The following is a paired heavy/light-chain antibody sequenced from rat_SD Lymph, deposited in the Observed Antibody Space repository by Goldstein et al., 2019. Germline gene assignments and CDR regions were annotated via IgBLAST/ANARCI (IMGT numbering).Light chain of an antibody. J-gene: IGKJ2-3*01. V-gene: IGKV1S26*01. CDR3: FQATHDPYT. Sequence: DVVLTQTPVSLSVTLGDQASISCRSSQSLEYSDGYTYLEWYLQKPGQSPQLLIYGVSNRFSGVPDRFIGSGSGTDFTLKISRVEPEDLGVYYCFQATHDPYTFGAGTKLELK. CDR2: GVS. CDR1: QSLEYSDGYTY.
Heavy chain of an antibody. CDR2: ISYEGSST. D-gene: IGHD4-6*01. J-gene: IGHJ4*01. CDR3: ARFGVMDA. Sequence: EVQLVESGGGLVQPGRSMKLSCAASGFTFSDYYMAWVRQAPKKGLEWVASISYEGSSTYYGDSVKGRFTISRDNAKSTLYLQMNSLRSEDTATYYCARFGVMDAWGQGASVTVSS. CDR1: GFTFSDYY. V-gene: IGHV5-22*01.